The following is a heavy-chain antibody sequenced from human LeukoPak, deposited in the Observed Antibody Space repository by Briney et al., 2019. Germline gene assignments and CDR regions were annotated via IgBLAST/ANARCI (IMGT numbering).Heavy chain of an antibody. J-gene: IGHJ4*02. CDR2: INSDGTST. D-gene: IGHD3-9*01. CDR1: GFTFSSYW. Sequence: GGSLRLSCAASGFTFSSYWMHWVRQAPGKGLVWVSHINSDGTSTNYADSVKGRFTISRDNAKNTLYLQMNSLRAEDTAVYYCARDLPYYDILTGYSGLFDYWGQGTLVTVSS. V-gene: IGHV3-74*01. CDR3: ARDLPYYDILTGYSGLFDY.